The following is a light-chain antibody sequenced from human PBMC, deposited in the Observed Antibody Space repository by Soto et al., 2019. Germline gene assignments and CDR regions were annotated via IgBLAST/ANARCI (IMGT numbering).Light chain of an antibody. J-gene: IGKJ1*01. Sequence: DIQMTQSPSTRSASVGDRVTITCRASESISGWLAWYQQKPGKAPKLVIFKASTLESGVPSRFSGSGSGTEYTLSISSLQPDDFATYYCQQYNSYPRTFGQGTKVEIK. CDR3: QQYNSYPRT. CDR1: ESISGW. V-gene: IGKV1-5*03. CDR2: KAS.